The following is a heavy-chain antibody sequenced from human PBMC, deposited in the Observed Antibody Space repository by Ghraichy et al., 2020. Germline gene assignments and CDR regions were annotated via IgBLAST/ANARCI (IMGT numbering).Heavy chain of an antibody. D-gene: IGHD2-21*02. Sequence: GGSLRLSCAASGFTFDDYAMHWVRQAPGKGLEWVSLISGDGGSTYYADSVKGRFTISRDNSKNSLYLQMNSLRTEDTALYYCAKDSTIAYCGGDCYSYFDYWGQGTLVTVSS. J-gene: IGHJ4*02. CDR3: AKDSTIAYCGGDCYSYFDY. CDR2: ISGDGGST. V-gene: IGHV3-43*02. CDR1: GFTFDDYA.